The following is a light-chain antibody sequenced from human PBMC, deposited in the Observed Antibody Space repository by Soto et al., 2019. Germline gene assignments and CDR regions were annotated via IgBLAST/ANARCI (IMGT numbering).Light chain of an antibody. CDR1: QDISNY. CDR3: QQYDNLVLT. Sequence: DLPMTQSPSSLSASVGDRVTITCQASQDISNYLNWYQQKPGKAPKLLIYDASNLETGVPSRFSGSGSGTDFTFTISSLQPEDIATYYCQQYDNLVLTFGGGTKVEIK. CDR2: DAS. J-gene: IGKJ4*01. V-gene: IGKV1-33*01.